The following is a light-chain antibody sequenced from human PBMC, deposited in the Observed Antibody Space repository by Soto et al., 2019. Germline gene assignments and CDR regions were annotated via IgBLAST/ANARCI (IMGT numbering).Light chain of an antibody. Sequence: QSVLTQPASVSGSPGQSITISCTGTGSDIGTYNYVSWYQHHPGKAPKFIIYDVTNRPSGVSDRFSGSQSGNTASLTISGLQAEDEADYFCKSYTSASTYVFGTGTKLTVL. CDR3: KSYTSASTYV. J-gene: IGLJ1*01. V-gene: IGLV2-14*03. CDR2: DVT. CDR1: GSDIGTYNY.